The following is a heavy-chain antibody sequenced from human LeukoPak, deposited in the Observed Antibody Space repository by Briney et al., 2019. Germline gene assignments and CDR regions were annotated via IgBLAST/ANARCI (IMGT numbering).Heavy chain of an antibody. CDR2: IYYSGST. D-gene: IGHD6-13*01. J-gene: IGHJ6*03. V-gene: IGHV4-59*08. CDR1: GGPISSYY. Sequence: PSETLSLTCTVSGGPISSYYWSWIRQPPGKGLEWIGYIYYSGSTNYNPSLKSRVTISVDTSKNQFSLKLSSVTAADTAVYYCARRGSSWSTYYYYYYMDVWGKGTTVTVSS. CDR3: ARRGSSWSTYYYYYYMDV.